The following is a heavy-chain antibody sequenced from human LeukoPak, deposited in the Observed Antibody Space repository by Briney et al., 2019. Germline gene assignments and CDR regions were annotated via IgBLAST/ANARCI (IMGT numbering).Heavy chain of an antibody. CDR3: ARGLYGSGSYYNGYYYYYMDV. D-gene: IGHD3-10*01. V-gene: IGHV4-4*07. CDR1: GVSSSNYY. J-gene: IGHJ6*03. CDR2: VDSSGTA. Sequence: PSETLSLTCSVSGVSSSNYYWTWLRPPAGKELEWIGHVDSSGTANSHPSLESRVTISVATSKNQFSLPLSSVTAADTAVYYCARGLYGSGSYYNGYYYYYMDVWGKGTTVTISS.